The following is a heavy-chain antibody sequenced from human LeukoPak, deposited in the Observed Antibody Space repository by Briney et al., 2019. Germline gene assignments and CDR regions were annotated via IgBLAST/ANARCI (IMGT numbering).Heavy chain of an antibody. CDR1: GYTVSSFD. V-gene: IGHV1-18*01. CDR3: ARGYQTSYYDRSGYLTYFDY. Sequence: SGGACYTPSGYTVSSFDVTGVGQAPGLRLGWRGCSSALKGNTNYAQKFQGRVTMTTDTSTKIAYMELRSLRSDDTAVYYCARGYQTSYYDRSGYLTYFDYWGQGTLVTVSS. CDR2: SSALKGNT. J-gene: IGHJ4*02. D-gene: IGHD3-22*01.